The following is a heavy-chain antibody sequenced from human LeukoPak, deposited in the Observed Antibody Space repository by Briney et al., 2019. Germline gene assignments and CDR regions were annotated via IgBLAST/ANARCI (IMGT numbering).Heavy chain of an antibody. V-gene: IGHV3-30*04. J-gene: IGHJ4*02. CDR2: ISYDGSNK. CDR1: GFTFSSYA. Sequence: QSGGSLRLSCAASGFTFSSYAMHWVRQAPGKGLEWVAVISYDGSNKYYADSVKGRFTISRDNAKNSLYLQMNSLRAEDTAVYYCLGGGNLGQGTLVTVSS. CDR3: LGGGN. D-gene: IGHD4-23*01.